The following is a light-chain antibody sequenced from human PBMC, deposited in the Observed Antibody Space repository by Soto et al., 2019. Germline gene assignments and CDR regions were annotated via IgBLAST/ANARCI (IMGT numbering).Light chain of an antibody. Sequence: EIVLTQSPGPLSLSPGDRATLSCRSSQSVDSNYVAWYQQKPGQAPRLIIYGAFTRATGVPHRFSGSGSGSDFTLTISRLEPEDVAVYSCQQYGSSPLTLGGGTKVDIK. CDR2: GAF. V-gene: IGKV3-20*01. CDR3: QQYGSSPLT. CDR1: QSVDSNY. J-gene: IGKJ4*01.